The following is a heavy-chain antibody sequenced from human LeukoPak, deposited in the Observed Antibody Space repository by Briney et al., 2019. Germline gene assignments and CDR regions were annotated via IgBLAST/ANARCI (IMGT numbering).Heavy chain of an antibody. CDR1: GGTFSSYA. J-gene: IGHJ4*02. V-gene: IGHV1-69*04. CDR3: ARAFLIAAAGYYFDY. D-gene: IGHD6-13*01. Sequence: GASVKVSCKASGGTFSSYAISWVRQAPGQGLEWMGRIIPILGIANYAQTFQGRVTITADKSTSTAYMELSSLRSEDTAVYYCARAFLIAAAGYYFDYWGQGTLVTVSS. CDR2: IIPILGIA.